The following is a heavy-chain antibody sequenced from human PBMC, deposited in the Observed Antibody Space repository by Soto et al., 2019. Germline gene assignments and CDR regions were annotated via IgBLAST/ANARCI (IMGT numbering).Heavy chain of an antibody. CDR2: IYYSGTT. J-gene: IGHJ6*02. V-gene: IGHV4-39*01. CDR3: ARHKGGYHSGVDV. Sequence: QLQLQESGPGLVKPSETLSLTCTVSGGSISSNSYYWAWIRQPPGKGLEWIGNIYYSGTTYYNPSLKSRVTKSVDASKNQFSLKLSSVTAADTAVHYCARHKGGYHSGVDVWGQGTTVTVSS. D-gene: IGHD2-2*01. CDR1: GGSISSNSYY.